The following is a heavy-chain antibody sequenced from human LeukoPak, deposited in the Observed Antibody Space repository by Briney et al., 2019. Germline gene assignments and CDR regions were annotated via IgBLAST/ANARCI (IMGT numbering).Heavy chain of an antibody. Sequence: SETLSLSCSVSGASTSHFYWNWIRQPPGRGLEWIGYMHNSGSSKHSPSLKSRVTISIDTSKNQFSLQLTSVTAADTAIYYCARSAEWLRNAFDIWGQGTMVSVSS. V-gene: IGHV4-59*01. CDR1: GASTSHFY. CDR2: MHNSGSS. J-gene: IGHJ3*02. CDR3: ARSAEWLRNAFDI. D-gene: IGHD5-12*01.